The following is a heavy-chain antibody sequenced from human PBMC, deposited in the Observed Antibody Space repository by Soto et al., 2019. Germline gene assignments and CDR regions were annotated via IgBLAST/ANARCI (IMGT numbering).Heavy chain of an antibody. CDR1: GGSFSNYA. Sequence: QVQLVQSGAEVKKPGSSVKVSCKPSGGSFSNYAISWVRQAPGQGLEWMGGIIPIFATANYAQKFQGRVTITANASTHTAYMEWNRRRSEDTAVCYCARDACYYDGPTGVYYFDYWGQGTLVTVSS. CDR2: IIPIFATA. V-gene: IGHV1-69*12. J-gene: IGHJ4*02. CDR3: ARDACYYDGPTGVYYFDY. D-gene: IGHD3-22*01.